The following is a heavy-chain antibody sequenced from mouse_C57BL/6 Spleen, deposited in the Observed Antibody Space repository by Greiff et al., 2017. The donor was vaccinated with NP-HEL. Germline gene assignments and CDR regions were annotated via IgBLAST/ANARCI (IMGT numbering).Heavy chain of an antibody. D-gene: IGHD2-4*01. CDR1: GFNIKDTY. CDR3: ARDFYYDYDQGLYYCDY. Sequence: EVQLQQSVAELVRPGASVKLSCTASGFNIKDTYMHWVKQRPEQGLEWIGRIDPANGNTKYAPKFQGKATITADTSSNTAYLQLSSLTSEDTAIYYCARDFYYDYDQGLYYCDYWGQGTTLTVSS. J-gene: IGHJ2*01. V-gene: IGHV14-3*01. CDR2: IDPANGNT.